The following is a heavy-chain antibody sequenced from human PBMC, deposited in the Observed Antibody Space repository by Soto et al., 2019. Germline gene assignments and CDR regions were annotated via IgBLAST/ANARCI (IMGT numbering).Heavy chain of an antibody. V-gene: IGHV3-43*01. Sequence: GGSLRLSCAASGFTFDDYTMHWVRQAPGKGLEWVSLISWDGGSTYYADSVKGRFTSSRDNSKNSLYLQMNSLRTEDTALYYCPKDILYCTNGVCYYFDYWGQVSLVTVSA. J-gene: IGHJ4*02. CDR3: PKDILYCTNGVCYYFDY. D-gene: IGHD2-8*01. CDR1: GFTFDDYT. CDR2: ISWDGGST.